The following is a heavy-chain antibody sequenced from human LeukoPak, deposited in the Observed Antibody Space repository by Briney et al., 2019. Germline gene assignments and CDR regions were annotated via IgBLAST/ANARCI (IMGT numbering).Heavy chain of an antibody. CDR2: ISYDGSNK. CDR3: ARVAAPIMYVDTAMFFDY. J-gene: IGHJ4*02. Sequence: SGRSLRLSCAASGFTFSCYAMHWVRQAPGKELEWVAVISYDGSNKYYADSVKGRFTISRDNSKNTLYLQMNSLRAEDTAVYYCARVAAPIMYVDTAMFFDYWGQGTLVTVSS. V-gene: IGHV3-30*04. CDR1: GFTFSCYA. D-gene: IGHD5-18*01.